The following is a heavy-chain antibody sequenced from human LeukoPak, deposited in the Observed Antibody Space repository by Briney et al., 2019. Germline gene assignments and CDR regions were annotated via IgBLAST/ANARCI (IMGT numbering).Heavy chain of an antibody. CDR2: ISYSGCT. CDR3: AREGTAGTNLNWFDP. Sequence: PSETLSLTCTVSGGSISSYYWSWIRHPPGKGLEWIGYISYSGCTNFNPSFKSRVTISVDTSKNQFSLKLSSVTAADTAVYYCAREGTAGTNLNWFDPWGQGTLVTVSS. V-gene: IGHV4-59*01. CDR1: GGSISSYY. J-gene: IGHJ5*02. D-gene: IGHD1-14*01.